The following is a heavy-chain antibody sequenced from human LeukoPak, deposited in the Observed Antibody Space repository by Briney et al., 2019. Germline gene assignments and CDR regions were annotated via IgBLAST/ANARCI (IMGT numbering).Heavy chain of an antibody. D-gene: IGHD3-3*01. CDR2: IIPIFGTA. Sequence: SVKVSCKASGGTFSSYAISWVRQAPGQGLEWMGGIIPIFGTANYAQKFQGRVTITADKSTSTAYMELSSLRSEDTAVYYCAKLSKGITIFGVTDYYYVDVWGKGTTVTVSS. CDR3: AKLSKGITIFGVTDYYYVDV. CDR1: GGTFSSYA. V-gene: IGHV1-69*06. J-gene: IGHJ6*03.